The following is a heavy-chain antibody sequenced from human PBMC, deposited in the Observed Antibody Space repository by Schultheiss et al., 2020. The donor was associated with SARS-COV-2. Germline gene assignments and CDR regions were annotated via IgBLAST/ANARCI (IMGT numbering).Heavy chain of an antibody. Sequence: GESLKISCKASGYTFTGYYMHWVRQAPGQGLEWMGWINPNSGGTNYAQKFQGRVTMTRDTSISTAYMELSRLRSDDTAVYYCARKRAVIVTPGLDYWGQGTLVTVSS. D-gene: IGHD4-17*01. CDR2: INPNSGGT. V-gene: IGHV1-2*02. CDR3: ARKRAVIVTPGLDY. J-gene: IGHJ4*02. CDR1: GYTFTGYY.